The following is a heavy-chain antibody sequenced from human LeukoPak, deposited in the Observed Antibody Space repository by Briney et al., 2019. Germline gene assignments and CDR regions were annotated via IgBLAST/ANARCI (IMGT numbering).Heavy chain of an antibody. CDR3: AKQVGGYYDSSGYYLDY. Sequence: GESLRLSCAASGFTFSSYAMSWVRQGPGKGLEWVSVVSGSGGSTYYADSVKGRFTISRDNSKNTLYLQMNSLRAEDTAVYYCAKQVGGYYDSSGYYLDYWGQGTLVTVSS. V-gene: IGHV3-23*01. CDR2: VSGSGGST. J-gene: IGHJ4*02. CDR1: GFTFSSYA. D-gene: IGHD3-22*01.